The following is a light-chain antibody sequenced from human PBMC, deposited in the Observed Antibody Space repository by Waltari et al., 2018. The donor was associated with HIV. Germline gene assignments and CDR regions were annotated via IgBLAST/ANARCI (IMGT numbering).Light chain of an antibody. Sequence: DIVMTQSPDSLAVSLGERATINCKSSQSVLYSSNNNNYLAWYQQKPGQPPKLLIYWASTRESGVPDRCSGSGAGTDFTLTSSILQAEDVAVYYCQQYYSTPLTFGGGTEVEIK. J-gene: IGKJ4*01. CDR1: QSVLYSSNNNNY. V-gene: IGKV4-1*01. CDR2: WAS. CDR3: QQYYSTPLT.